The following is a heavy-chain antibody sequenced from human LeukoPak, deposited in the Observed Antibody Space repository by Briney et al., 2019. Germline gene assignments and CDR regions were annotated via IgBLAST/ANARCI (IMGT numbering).Heavy chain of an antibody. Sequence: GGSLRLSCAASGFTFSSYGMHWVRQAPGKGLDWVAFIRYDGRNKYYADSVKGRFTISRDNSKNTLYLQMNSLRAEDTAVYYCAKATYYYGSGSYSFDYWGQGTLVTVSS. V-gene: IGHV3-30*02. D-gene: IGHD3-10*01. J-gene: IGHJ4*02. CDR1: GFTFSSYG. CDR2: IRYDGRNK. CDR3: AKATYYYGSGSYSFDY.